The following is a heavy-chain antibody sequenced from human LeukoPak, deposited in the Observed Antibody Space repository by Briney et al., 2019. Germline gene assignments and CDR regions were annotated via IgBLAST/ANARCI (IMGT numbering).Heavy chain of an antibody. Sequence: GGSLRLSCAASGFTFSSYGMHWVRQAPGKGLEWVAVIWYDGSNKYYADSVKGRFTISRDNSKNTLYLQMNSLRAEDTAVYYCARDEWLVKGDYWGQGTLVTVSS. CDR1: GFTFSSYG. CDR3: ARDEWLVKGDY. J-gene: IGHJ4*02. CDR2: IWYDGSNK. D-gene: IGHD6-19*01. V-gene: IGHV3-33*01.